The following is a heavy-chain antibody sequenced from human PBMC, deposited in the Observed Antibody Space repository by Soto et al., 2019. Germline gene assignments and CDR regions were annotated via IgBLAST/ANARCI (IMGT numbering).Heavy chain of an antibody. CDR2: GST. CDR3: ARGSGSYYAY. J-gene: IGHJ4*02. V-gene: IGHV4-59*09. Sequence: GSTNYNPSLKSRVTISIDTSKNQFSLKLSSVTAADTALYYCARGSGSYYAYWGQGTLVTVSS. D-gene: IGHD1-26*01.